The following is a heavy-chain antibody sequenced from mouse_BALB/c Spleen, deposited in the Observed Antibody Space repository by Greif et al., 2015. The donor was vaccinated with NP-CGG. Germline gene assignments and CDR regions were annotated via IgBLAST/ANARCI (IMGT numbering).Heavy chain of an antibody. V-gene: IGHV6-6*02. CDR3: TRDWEGGYFDY. J-gene: IGHJ2*01. CDR2: IRLKSNNYAT. Sequence: EVKLMESGGGLVQPGGSMKLSCVASGFTFSNYWMNWVRQSPERGLEWVAEIRLKSNNYATHYAESVKGRFTISRDDSKSSVYLQMNNLRAEDTGIYYCTRDWEGGYFDYWGQGTTLTVSS. D-gene: IGHD4-1*01. CDR1: GFTFSNYW.